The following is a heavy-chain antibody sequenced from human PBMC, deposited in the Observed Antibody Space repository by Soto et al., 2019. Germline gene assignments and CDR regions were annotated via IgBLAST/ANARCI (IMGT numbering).Heavy chain of an antibody. V-gene: IGHV1-18*04. J-gene: IGHJ5*02. CDR3: ARASRIRFLEWLLNENWLDP. CDR1: GYTFTSYG. D-gene: IGHD3-3*01. CDR2: ISAYNGNT. Sequence: ASVKVSCKASGYTFTSYGISWVRQAPGQGLEWMGWISAYNGNTSYAQKLQGRVTMTTDTSTSTAYMELRSLRSDDTAVYYCARASRIRFLEWLLNENWLDPWGQGTLVTVSS.